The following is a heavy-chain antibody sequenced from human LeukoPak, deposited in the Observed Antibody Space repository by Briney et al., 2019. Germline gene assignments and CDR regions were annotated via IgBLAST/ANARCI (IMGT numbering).Heavy chain of an antibody. J-gene: IGHJ4*02. CDR3: AKEAGYSYGFDY. CDR1: GFTFSNYG. CDR2: ISYDGSNK. V-gene: IGHV3-30*18. Sequence: GGSLRLSCAASGFTFSNYGIHWVRQAPGKGLEWVAVISYDGSNKYYADSVKGRCTISRDKSKDTVYLQMNSLRAEDTAVYYCAKEAGYSYGFDYWGQGTLVTVSS. D-gene: IGHD5-18*01.